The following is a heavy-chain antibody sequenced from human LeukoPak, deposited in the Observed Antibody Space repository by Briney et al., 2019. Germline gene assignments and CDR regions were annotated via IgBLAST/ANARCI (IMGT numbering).Heavy chain of an antibody. D-gene: IGHD4-17*01. CDR2: IYHSGST. CDR1: GYSISSGYY. CDR3: AGYHAYGVTTPPLGY. Sequence: RSETLSLTCTVSGYSISSGYYWGWIRQPPGKGLEWIGSIYHSGSTYYNPSLKSRVTISVDTSKNQFSLKLSSVTAADTAVYFCAGYHAYGVTTPPLGYWGQGTPVTVSS. J-gene: IGHJ4*02. V-gene: IGHV4-38-2*02.